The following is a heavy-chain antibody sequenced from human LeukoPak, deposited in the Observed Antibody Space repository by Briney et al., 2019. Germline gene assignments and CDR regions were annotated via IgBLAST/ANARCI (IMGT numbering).Heavy chain of an antibody. J-gene: IGHJ6*03. Sequence: PGGSLRLSCAASGFTFSSYGMSWVRQAPGKGLEWVSSLSGSGGSTYYADSVKGRFTISRDNAKNSLYLQMNSLRAEDTAVYYCARDRGRITIFGVVIPPDYYMDVWGKGTTVTVSS. CDR1: GFTFSSYG. CDR3: ARDRGRITIFGVVIPPDYYMDV. CDR2: LSGSGGST. V-gene: IGHV3-23*01. D-gene: IGHD3-3*01.